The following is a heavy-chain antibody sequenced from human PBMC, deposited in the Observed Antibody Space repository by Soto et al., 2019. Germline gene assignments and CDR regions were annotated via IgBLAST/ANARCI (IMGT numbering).Heavy chain of an antibody. J-gene: IGHJ6*02. D-gene: IGHD7-27*01. CDR1: GGSFSGYY. Sequence: KTSETLSLTCAVYGGSFSGYYWTWIRQPPGKGLEWIGDINHSGSTNYNSSLKSRVTISVDTSKNQLSLILKSVTAADTAVYYCAREEVPQWFNRGYYGMDVWGQGTTVTVSS. V-gene: IGHV4-34*01. CDR2: INHSGST. CDR3: AREEVPQWFNRGYYGMDV.